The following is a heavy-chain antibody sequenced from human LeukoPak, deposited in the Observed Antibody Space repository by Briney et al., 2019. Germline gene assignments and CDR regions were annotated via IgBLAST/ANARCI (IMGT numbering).Heavy chain of an antibody. Sequence: SSETLSLTCTVSGGSISSYYWSWIRQPPGKGLEWIGYIYYSGSTNYNPSLKSRVTISVDTSKNQFSLKLSSVTAADTAVYYCARHSTGDDAFDIWGQGTMVTVSS. CDR1: GGSISSYY. CDR2: IYYSGST. J-gene: IGHJ3*02. D-gene: IGHD7-27*01. V-gene: IGHV4-59*01. CDR3: ARHSTGDDAFDI.